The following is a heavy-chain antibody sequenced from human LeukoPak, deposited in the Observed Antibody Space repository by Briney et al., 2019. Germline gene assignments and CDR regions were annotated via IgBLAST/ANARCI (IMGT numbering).Heavy chain of an antibody. CDR2: IFYGERN. CDR3: ARQLPTAAADTRGYFEY. CDR1: GGSISNADYY. J-gene: IGHJ4*01. V-gene: IGHV4-39*01. Sequence: SETLSLTCSVSGGSISNADYYWGWIRQAPGKGLEWIGSIFYGERNHYNPSLKSRATMSVDTSKNQLSLKLTSVTAADAAMYYCARQLPTAAADTRGYFEYWGQGAVLSVSS. D-gene: IGHD6-13*01.